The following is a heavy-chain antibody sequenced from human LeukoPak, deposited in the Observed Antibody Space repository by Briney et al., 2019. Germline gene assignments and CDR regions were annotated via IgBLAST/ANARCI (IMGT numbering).Heavy chain of an antibody. D-gene: IGHD3-9*01. V-gene: IGHV3-30*18. Sequence: GRSLRLSCAASGFTFSRYGMHWVRQAPGKGLEWVAVISYDGSNKYYVDSVKGRFTISKDNSKNTLYLQMNSPRAEDTAVYYCAKDRDILTGYLDYWGQGTLVTVSS. J-gene: IGHJ4*02. CDR3: AKDRDILTGYLDY. CDR2: ISYDGSNK. CDR1: GFTFSRYG.